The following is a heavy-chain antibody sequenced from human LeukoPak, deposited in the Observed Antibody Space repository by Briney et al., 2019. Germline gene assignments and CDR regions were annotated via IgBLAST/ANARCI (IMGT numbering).Heavy chain of an antibody. Sequence: SGTLSLTCTVSGGSISSYYWSWIRQPPGKGLEWIGYIYYSGSTNYNPSLKSRVTISVDTSKNQFSLKLSSVTAADTAVYYCARHRGSSWSPYYYYMDVWGKGTTVTVSS. J-gene: IGHJ6*03. D-gene: IGHD6-13*01. V-gene: IGHV4-59*08. CDR1: GGSISSYY. CDR3: ARHRGSSWSPYYYYMDV. CDR2: IYYSGST.